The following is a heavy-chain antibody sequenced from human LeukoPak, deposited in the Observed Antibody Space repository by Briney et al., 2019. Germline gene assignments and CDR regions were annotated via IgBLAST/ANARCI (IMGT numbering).Heavy chain of an antibody. Sequence: SETLSLTCAVYGGSFSGYYWSWIRQPPGKGLEWSGEINHSGSTNYNPSLKSRVTISVDTSKNQFSLKLSSVTAADTAVYYCARGSVNYCSSTSCSGAFDIWGQGTMVTVSS. CDR3: ARGSVNYCSSTSCSGAFDI. J-gene: IGHJ3*02. D-gene: IGHD2-2*01. V-gene: IGHV4-34*01. CDR1: GGSFSGYY. CDR2: INHSGST.